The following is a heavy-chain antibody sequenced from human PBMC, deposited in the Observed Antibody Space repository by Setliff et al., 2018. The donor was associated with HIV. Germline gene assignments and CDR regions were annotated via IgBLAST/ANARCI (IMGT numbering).Heavy chain of an antibody. CDR3: ARLGRGTYYYDSSGYLYAFDI. CDR1: GSSMTGRYI. Sequence: SETLSLTCIVSGSSMTGRYIWGWFRQPPGKGLQWIGNIFHSGTTRYNVSLESRLTLSVDTSRNQFSLKLSSVTAADTAVYYCARLGRGTYYYDSSGYLYAFDIWGQGTMVTVS. J-gene: IGHJ3*02. D-gene: IGHD3-22*01. CDR2: IFHSGTT. V-gene: IGHV4-38-2*02.